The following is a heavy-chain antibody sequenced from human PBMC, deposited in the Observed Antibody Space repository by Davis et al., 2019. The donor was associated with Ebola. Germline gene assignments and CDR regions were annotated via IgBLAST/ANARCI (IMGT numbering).Heavy chain of an antibody. Sequence: GGSGLLPCVCYQFRYRWQWMTWVRQPPGQLLEWLTYIVREGDGYERRYVDSVKGRFFISRDNVRKTLYLEMNSLRADDTGVYYCAREAWWLLDPWGQRTLVTVSS. D-gene: IGHD2-15*01. CDR2: IVREGDGYER. CDR3: AREAWWLLDP. CDR1: QFRYRWQW. J-gene: IGHJ5*02. V-gene: IGHV3-7*01.